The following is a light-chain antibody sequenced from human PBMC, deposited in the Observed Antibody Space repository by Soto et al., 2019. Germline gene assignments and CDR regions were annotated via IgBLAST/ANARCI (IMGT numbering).Light chain of an antibody. J-gene: IGKJ1*01. CDR1: QSISSW. V-gene: IGKV1-5*01. CDR2: DAS. Sequence: DIQMTQSPSTLSASVGDRVTITCWASQSISSWLAWYQQKPGKAPKLLIYDASSLESGVPSRFSGSGSGTEFTLTISSLQPDDFATYYCQQYETFSGTFGPGTKVDI. CDR3: QQYETFSGT.